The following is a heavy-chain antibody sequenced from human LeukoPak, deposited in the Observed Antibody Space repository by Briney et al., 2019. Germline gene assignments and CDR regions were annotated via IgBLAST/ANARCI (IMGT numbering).Heavy chain of an antibody. Sequence: GGSLRLSCAASGFTFSSFGMHWVRQARGKGLEWVAVISYDGINKYYADSVKGRFTISRDNSRSTLYLQMSSLRAEDTAVYYCANLYGDYPDYWGQGTLVTVSS. D-gene: IGHD4-17*01. CDR2: ISYDGINK. CDR1: GFTFSSFG. V-gene: IGHV3-30*18. J-gene: IGHJ4*02. CDR3: ANLYGDYPDY.